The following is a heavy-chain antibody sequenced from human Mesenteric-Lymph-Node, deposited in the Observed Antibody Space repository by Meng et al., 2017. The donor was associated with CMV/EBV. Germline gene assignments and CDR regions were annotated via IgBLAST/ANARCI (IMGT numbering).Heavy chain of an antibody. CDR2: IYYSGSV. V-gene: IGHV4-31*03. D-gene: IGHD4-17*01. J-gene: IGHJ4*02. CDR3: ARTTGKDYFDY. Sequence: GTVSGGSISRGGFYWSWIRQRPGKGLEWIGYIYYSGSVYRKPSLMSRVSISVDTSKNQFSLNLSSVTAADTATYFCARTTGKDYFDYWGQGTLVTVSS. CDR1: GGSISRGGFY.